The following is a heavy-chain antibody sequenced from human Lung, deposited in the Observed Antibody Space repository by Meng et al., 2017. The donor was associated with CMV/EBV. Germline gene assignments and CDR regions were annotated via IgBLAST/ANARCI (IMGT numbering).Heavy chain of an antibody. J-gene: IGHJ4*02. CDR1: GFTFGNYA. V-gene: IGHV3-30*02. Sequence: VEVVGFGGGVVQPGGSLRLSCATSGFTFGNYAMHWVRQAPGKGLEWLAFIGHDGNNEQYADSMKGRFTISRDNFNTVYLQMRSLRDEDTALYYCGRDYVNSIDHWGQGTLVTVSS. CDR3: GRDYVNSIDH. D-gene: IGHD2/OR15-2a*01. CDR2: IGHDGNNE.